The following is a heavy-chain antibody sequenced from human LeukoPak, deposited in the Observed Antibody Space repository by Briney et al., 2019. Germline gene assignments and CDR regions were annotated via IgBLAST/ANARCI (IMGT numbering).Heavy chain of an antibody. V-gene: IGHV1-18*01. Sequence: ASVKVSCKASGYTFTSYGISWVRQAPGQGLEWMGWISAYNGNTNYAQKFQGRVTITTDESTSTAYMELSSLRSEDTAVYYCARAELESQFDPWGQGTLVTVSS. CDR1: GYTFTSYG. J-gene: IGHJ5*02. D-gene: IGHD1-1*01. CDR3: ARAELESQFDP. CDR2: ISAYNGNT.